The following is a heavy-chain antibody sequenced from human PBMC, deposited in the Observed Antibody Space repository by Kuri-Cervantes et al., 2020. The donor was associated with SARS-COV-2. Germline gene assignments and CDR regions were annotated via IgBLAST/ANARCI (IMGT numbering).Heavy chain of an antibody. V-gene: IGHV3-13*03. CDR3: ARIYSSGYFNWFDP. CDR1: GFTFSSYD. CDR2: IGTAGDT. D-gene: IGHD3-22*01. J-gene: IGHJ5*02. Sequence: GGSLRLSCAACGFTFSSYDMHWVRQATGKGLEWVSAIGTAGDTYYPGSVKGQFTISRENAKNSLYLQMNSLRAEDTAVYYCARIYSSGYFNWFDPWGQGTLVTVSS.